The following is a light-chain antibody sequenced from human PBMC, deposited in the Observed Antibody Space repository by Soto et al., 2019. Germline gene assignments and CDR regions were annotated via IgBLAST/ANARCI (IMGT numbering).Light chain of an antibody. V-gene: IGLV1-44*01. J-gene: IGLJ1*01. CDR1: SSNIGGNT. CDR2: SNN. Sequence: QTVVTQPPSESGTPGQTVTISCSGSSSNIGGNTVNWYQHLPGTAPKLLIYSNNQRPSGVPDRFSGSKSGTSASLAISGLQSEDEADYYCAAWDDSPNGYVFGTGTKLTVL. CDR3: AAWDDSPNGYV.